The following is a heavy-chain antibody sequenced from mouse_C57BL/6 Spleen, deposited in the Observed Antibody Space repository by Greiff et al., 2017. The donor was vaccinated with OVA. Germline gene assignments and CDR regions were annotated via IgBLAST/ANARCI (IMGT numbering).Heavy chain of an antibody. CDR1: GYTFTSYW. CDR2: IYPGSGST. Sequence: QVQLQQSGAELVKPGASVKMSCKASGYTFTSYWITWVKQRPGQGLEWIGDIYPGSGSTNYNEKFKSKATLTVDTSSSTAYMQLSSLTSEDSAVYYCARRQTAQAAMDYWGQGTSVTVSS. V-gene: IGHV1-55*01. CDR3: ARRQTAQAAMDY. D-gene: IGHD3-2*02. J-gene: IGHJ4*01.